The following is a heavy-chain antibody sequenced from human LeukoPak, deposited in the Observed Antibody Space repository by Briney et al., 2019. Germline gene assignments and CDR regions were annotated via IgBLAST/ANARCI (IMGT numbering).Heavy chain of an antibody. V-gene: IGHV3-33*06. J-gene: IGHJ5*01. CDR3: AKDRGSYSTTADS. D-gene: IGHD1-26*01. CDR1: GFTFSDYG. Sequence: GGSLRLSCAASGFTFSDYGIHWVRQAPGKGLEGVAVKWYDGTNKYYGDSVKGRFTISRDNSKNTLYLQMNSLRAEDTAVYYCAKDRGSYSTTADSWGQGTLVTVSS. CDR2: KWYDGTNK.